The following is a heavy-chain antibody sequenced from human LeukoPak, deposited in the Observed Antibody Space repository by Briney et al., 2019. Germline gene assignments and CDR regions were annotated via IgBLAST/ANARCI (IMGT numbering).Heavy chain of an antibody. D-gene: IGHD3-10*01. J-gene: IGHJ3*02. CDR3: ARNRITMVRGAFDI. V-gene: IGHV1-2*02. CDR1: GYTFTGYY. Sequence: GASVKVSCKASGYTFTGYYMRWVRQAPGQGLEWMGWINPNSGGTNYAQKFQGRVTMTRDTSISTAYMELSRLRSDDTAVYYCARNRITMVRGAFDIWGQGTMVTVSS. CDR2: INPNSGGT.